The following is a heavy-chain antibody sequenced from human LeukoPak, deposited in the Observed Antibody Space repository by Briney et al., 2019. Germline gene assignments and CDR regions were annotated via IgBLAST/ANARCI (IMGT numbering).Heavy chain of an antibody. J-gene: IGHJ3*02. CDR2: IYYSGSA. CDR3: ARSRTVFDGFDI. CDR1: GGSISSYY. Sequence: PSETLSLTCTVSGGSISSYYWSWIRQPPGKGLEWIGYIYYSGSANNKPSLKSRVTISVDTSTNQLSLRLTSVTAADTAVYYCARSRTVFDGFDIWGQGTMVTVSP. D-gene: IGHD2-8*02. V-gene: IGHV4-59*08.